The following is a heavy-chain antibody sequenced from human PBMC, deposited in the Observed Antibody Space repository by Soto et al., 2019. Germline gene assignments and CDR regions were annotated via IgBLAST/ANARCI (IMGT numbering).Heavy chain of an antibody. D-gene: IGHD3-10*01. CDR1: GYTFTGYY. J-gene: IGHJ5*02. CDR2: INPNSGGT. V-gene: IGHV1-2*04. Sequence: GASVKVSCKASGYTFTGYYMHWVRQAPGQGLEWMGWINPNSGGTNYAQKFQGWVTMTRDTSISTAYMELSRLRSDDTAVYYCARNYYGSGSYTYNWFDPWGQGTLVTVSS. CDR3: ARNYYGSGSYTYNWFDP.